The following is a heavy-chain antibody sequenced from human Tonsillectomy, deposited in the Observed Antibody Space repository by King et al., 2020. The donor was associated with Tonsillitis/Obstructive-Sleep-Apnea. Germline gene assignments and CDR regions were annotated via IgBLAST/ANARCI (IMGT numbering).Heavy chain of an antibody. CDR3: SRACSGGSCYSYFAFDI. J-gene: IGHJ3*02. V-gene: IGHV7-4-1*02. Sequence: QLVQSGSELKKPGASVKVSCKASGYTFSGYALHLVRQAPGQGLEWLGLINTNTGNPTDAQGFTGRFVFSLDPAVTTAHLQINRLKAEDTAVYYCSRACSGGSCYSYFAFDIWGQGTVVTVSS. CDR1: GYTFSGYA. CDR2: INTNTGNP. D-gene: IGHD2-15*01.